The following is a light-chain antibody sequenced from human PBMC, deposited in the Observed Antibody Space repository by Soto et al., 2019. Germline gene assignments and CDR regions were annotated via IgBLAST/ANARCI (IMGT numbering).Light chain of an antibody. V-gene: IGLV2-14*01. CDR2: AVS. J-gene: IGLJ1*01. CDR3: SSYTTSSSPV. Sequence: QSALTQPASVSASPGQSITISCTGTSSDIGAYNYVSWYQQYPGTAPKLIIYAVSSRPSGISSRFSGSKSASTASLTISGLQAEDEADYYCSSYTTSSSPVFGTGTKVTVL. CDR1: SSDIGAYNY.